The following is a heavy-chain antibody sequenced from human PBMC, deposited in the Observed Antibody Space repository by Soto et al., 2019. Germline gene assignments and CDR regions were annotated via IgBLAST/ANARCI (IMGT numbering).Heavy chain of an antibody. V-gene: IGHV3-48*02. CDR2: ISSGSKTI. D-gene: IGHD1-26*01. Sequence: GGSLRLSCAASGFTFSGCSVNWVRQAPGKGLEWVSYISSGSKTIYYADSVKGRFTVSRDNARNSQYLQVNSLRDEDTAVYYCAREDILGARSFDYWGQGTLVTVSS. CDR3: AREDILGARSFDY. CDR1: GFTFSGCS. J-gene: IGHJ4*02.